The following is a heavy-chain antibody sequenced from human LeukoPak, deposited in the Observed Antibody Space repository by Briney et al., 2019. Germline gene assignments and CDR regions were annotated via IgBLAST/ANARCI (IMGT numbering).Heavy chain of an antibody. J-gene: IGHJ5*02. Sequence: PGGSLRLSCAASGFTFSSSWMSWVRQPPGKGLEWIGEINHSGSTNYNPSLKSRVTISVDTSKNQFSLKLSSVTAADTAVYHCARGEPSYSSSWSFRGYNWFGPWGQGTLVTVSS. CDR3: ARGEPSYSSSWSFRGYNWFGP. V-gene: IGHV4-34*01. CDR1: GFTFSSSW. D-gene: IGHD6-13*01. CDR2: INHSGST.